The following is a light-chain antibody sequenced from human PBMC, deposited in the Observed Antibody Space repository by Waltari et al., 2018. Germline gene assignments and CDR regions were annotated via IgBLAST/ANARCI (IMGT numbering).Light chain of an antibody. CDR2: RNN. CDR1: SPNLGRNF. J-gene: IGLJ3*02. CDR3: APWDDSLSGPGV. V-gene: IGLV1-47*01. Sequence: QSVLTQPPSASGTPGQRVTIPCSGSSPNLGRNFVYWYRKLPGTAPNLLIYRNNQRPSGVPDRFSGSKSGTSASLAISGLRSEDEADYYCAPWDDSLSGPGVFGGGTKLTVL.